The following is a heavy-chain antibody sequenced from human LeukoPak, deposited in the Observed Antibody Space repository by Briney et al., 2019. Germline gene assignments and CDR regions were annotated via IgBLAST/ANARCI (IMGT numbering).Heavy chain of an antibody. CDR2: ISGSGGST. D-gene: IGHD3-10*01. CDR3: AKDMGVWFGELLNFDY. Sequence: GGSLRLSCAASGFTFSSYAMSWVRQAPGKGLEWVSAISGSGGSTYYADSVKGRFTISRDNPKNTLYLQMNSLRAEDTAVYYCAKDMGVWFGELLNFDYWGQGTLVTVSS. V-gene: IGHV3-23*01. J-gene: IGHJ4*02. CDR1: GFTFSSYA.